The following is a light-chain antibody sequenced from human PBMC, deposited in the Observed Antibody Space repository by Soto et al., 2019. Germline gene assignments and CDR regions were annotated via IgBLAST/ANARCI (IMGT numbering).Light chain of an antibody. Sequence: DIQMTQSPSTLSASVGDRVTVTCRASQSINTWLAWYQQKPGKAPKLLIYDASSLQSGVPSRFTGRGSGTEFTLTISSLQPDDFATYYCQQYDTYSRTFGQVTKVDIK. CDR2: DAS. CDR1: QSINTW. V-gene: IGKV1-5*01. J-gene: IGKJ1*01. CDR3: QQYDTYSRT.